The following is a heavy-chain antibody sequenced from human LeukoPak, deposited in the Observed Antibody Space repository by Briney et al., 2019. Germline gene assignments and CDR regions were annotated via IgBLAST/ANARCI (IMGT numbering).Heavy chain of an antibody. CDR2: IYGGGST. Sequence: PGGSLRLSCAATGLSVSSNFMSWVRQAPGKGLEWVSVIYGGGSTYYADSVKGRFTISRDTPKNTLYLQMNSLRVEDTAVYYCARAGVEMATIGFDYWGQGTLVAVSS. V-gene: IGHV3-53*01. CDR1: GLSVSSNF. J-gene: IGHJ4*02. D-gene: IGHD5-24*01. CDR3: ARAGVEMATIGFDY.